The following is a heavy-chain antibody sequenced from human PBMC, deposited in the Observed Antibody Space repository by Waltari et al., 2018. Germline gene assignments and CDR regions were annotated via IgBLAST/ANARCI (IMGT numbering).Heavy chain of an antibody. CDR3: ARGMEYFDY. CDR2: ILYDVSNK. D-gene: IGHD6-13*01. V-gene: IGHV3-33*01. J-gene: IGHJ4*02. Sequence: QVQLVESGGGVVQPGRSLRPACAASGFNFSSYGMPWVRQAPGKGLEWVAVILYDVSNKYYADSVKGRFTIARDNSKNTLYLQMNSLRAEDTAVYYCARGMEYFDYWGQGTLVTVSS. CDR1: GFNFSSYG.